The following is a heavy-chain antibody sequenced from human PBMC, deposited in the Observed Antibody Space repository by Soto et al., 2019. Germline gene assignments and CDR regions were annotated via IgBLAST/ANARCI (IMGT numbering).Heavy chain of an antibody. CDR1: GFTFSDYY. J-gene: IGHJ3*02. Sequence: PGGSLRLSCAASGFTFSDYYMSWIRQAPGKGLEWVSYISSSGSTIYYADSVKGRFTISRDNAKNSLYLQMNSLRAEDTAVYYCARDRYYDSSGFYAFDIWGRGTMVTVSS. CDR3: ARDRYYDSSGFYAFDI. CDR2: ISSSGSTI. D-gene: IGHD3-22*01. V-gene: IGHV3-11*01.